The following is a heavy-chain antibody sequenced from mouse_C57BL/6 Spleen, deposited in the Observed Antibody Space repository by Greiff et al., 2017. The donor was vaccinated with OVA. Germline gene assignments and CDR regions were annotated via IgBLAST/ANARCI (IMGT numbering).Heavy chain of an antibody. CDR1: GYTFTSYW. Sequence: VQLQQPGAELVMPGASVKLSCKASGYTFTSYWMHWVKQMPGQGLEWIGEIDPSDSYTNYNQKFKCKSTLTVDKSSNTAYMQLSSLTSEDSAVYYCARKNYDGNAMDYWGRGTSVTVSS. D-gene: IGHD2-4*01. J-gene: IGHJ4*01. CDR3: ARKNYDGNAMDY. V-gene: IGHV1-69*01. CDR2: IDPSDSYT.